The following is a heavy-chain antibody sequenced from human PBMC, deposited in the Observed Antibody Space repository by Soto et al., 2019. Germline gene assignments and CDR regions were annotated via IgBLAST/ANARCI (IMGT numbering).Heavy chain of an antibody. V-gene: IGHV1-18*01. J-gene: IGHJ6*02. CDR3: ARDSPGATRYYYSGMDV. D-gene: IGHD1-26*01. CDR1: GYTFTSYG. Sequence: ASVQVSCRASGYTFTSYGISWVRQAPGQGLEWMGWISAYNGNTNYAQKLQGRVTMTTAASTSTAYMELRSLRSDDTAVYYCARDSPGATRYYYSGMDVWGQGTTVTVTS. CDR2: ISAYNGNT.